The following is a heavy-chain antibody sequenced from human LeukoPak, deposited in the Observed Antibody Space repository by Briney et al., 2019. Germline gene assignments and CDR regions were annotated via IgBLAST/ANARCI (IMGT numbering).Heavy chain of an antibody. CDR3: ARRSMLSSTYFGVSDI. J-gene: IGHJ3*02. CDR2: IFTGGFI. V-gene: IGHV4-4*07. Sequence: IPSETLSLTCSVSGDSISRYYWNWIRRPAGRGLEWIGRIFTGGFINYNPSLSSRVTVSLDTSKNQVSLKLTSVTAADTAVYYCARRSMLSSTYFGVSDIWGQGTTVTVSS. CDR1: GDSISRYY. D-gene: IGHD6-13*01.